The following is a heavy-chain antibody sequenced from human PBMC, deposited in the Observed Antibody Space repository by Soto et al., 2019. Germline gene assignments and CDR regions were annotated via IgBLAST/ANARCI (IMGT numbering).Heavy chain of an antibody. Sequence: QVQLRESGPGLVKPSETLSLTCTVSGGSISSYYWSWIRQPPGKGLEWIGYIYYSGSTNYNPSLRSRSTISVDPSKNQFSLKLSSVTAADMAVYYCASSSRSGSYPQCYGMDVWGQGTTVTVSS. CDR2: IYYSGST. V-gene: IGHV4-59*01. CDR1: GGSISSYY. D-gene: IGHD1-26*01. CDR3: ASSSRSGSYPQCYGMDV. J-gene: IGHJ6*02.